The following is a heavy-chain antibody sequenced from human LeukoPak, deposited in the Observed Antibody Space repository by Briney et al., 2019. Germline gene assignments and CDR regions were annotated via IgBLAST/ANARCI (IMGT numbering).Heavy chain of an antibody. CDR2: INPGGGST. CDR3: ARVRYYYDSSGYSLDY. Sequence: ASVKVSCKASGYTFTSYYMHWVRQAPGQGLEWMGIINPGGGSTSYAQKFQGRVTMTRDTSTSTVYMELSSLRSEDTAVYYCARVRYYYDSSGYSLDYWGQGTLVTVSS. V-gene: IGHV1-46*01. D-gene: IGHD3-22*01. J-gene: IGHJ4*02. CDR1: GYTFTSYY.